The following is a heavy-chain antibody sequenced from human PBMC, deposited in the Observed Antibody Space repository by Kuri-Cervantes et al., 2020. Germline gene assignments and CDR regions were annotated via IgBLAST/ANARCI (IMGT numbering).Heavy chain of an antibody. D-gene: IGHD3-9*01. Sequence: GGSLRLSCAASGFTFSSYDMHWVRQATGKGLEWVSAIGTAGDTYYPGSVKGRFTISRDNAKNSLYLQMNSLRAEDTALYYCAKGGSFLTGSSGDYWGQGTLVTVSS. J-gene: IGHJ4*02. CDR1: GFTFSSYD. CDR2: IGTAGDT. V-gene: IGHV3-13*01. CDR3: AKGGSFLTGSSGDY.